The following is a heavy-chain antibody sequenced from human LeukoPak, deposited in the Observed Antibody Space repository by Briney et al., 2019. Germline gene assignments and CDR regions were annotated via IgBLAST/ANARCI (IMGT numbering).Heavy chain of an antibody. CDR2: ISGSGGST. J-gene: IGHJ4*02. CDR3: AKMGLKQWPYNYFDY. D-gene: IGHD6-19*01. V-gene: IGHV3-23*01. CDR1: GFTVSSKY. Sequence: GGSLRLSCTASGFTVSSKYMGWVRQAPGKGLEWVSAISGSGGSTYYADSVKGRFTISRDNSKNTLYLQMNSLRAEDTAVYYCAKMGLKQWPYNYFDYWGQGTLVTVSS.